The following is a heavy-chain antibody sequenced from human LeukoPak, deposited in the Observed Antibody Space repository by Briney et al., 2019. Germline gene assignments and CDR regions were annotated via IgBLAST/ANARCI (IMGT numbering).Heavy chain of an antibody. CDR2: IKPSGGST. J-gene: IGHJ6*03. Sequence: ASLRVSSKASGYTFTGYYMCWVRQAPGQGREWMGLIKPSGGSTNYAQKFQGRVTMTRDTSTNTVYMELSSLRSEDTAVYYCARGPSITMVRGGQWYYYMDVWGKETTVTISS. CDR1: GYTFTGYY. CDR3: ARGPSITMVRGGQWYYYMDV. D-gene: IGHD3-10*01. V-gene: IGHV1-46*01.